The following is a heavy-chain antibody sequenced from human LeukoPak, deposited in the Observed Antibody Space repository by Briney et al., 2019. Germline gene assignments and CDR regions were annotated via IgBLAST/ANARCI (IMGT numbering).Heavy chain of an antibody. CDR3: AKDRAYCGGDCYPGSDFDY. J-gene: IGHJ4*02. V-gene: IGHV3-23*01. CDR1: GFTSSSYA. CDR2: ISGSGGST. Sequence: GGSLRLSCAASGFTSSSYAMSWVRQAPGKGLEWVSAISGSGGSTYYADSVKGRFTISRDNSKNTLYLQMNSLRAEDTAVYYCAKDRAYCGGDCYPGSDFDYWGQGTLVTVSS. D-gene: IGHD2-21*02.